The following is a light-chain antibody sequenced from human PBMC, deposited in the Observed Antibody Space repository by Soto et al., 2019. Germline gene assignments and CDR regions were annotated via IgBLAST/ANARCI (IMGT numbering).Light chain of an antibody. CDR3: QQYGSSPFP. Sequence: EIVLTQSPGTLSLSPGERATLSCRASQSVSSSYLAWYQQKPGQAPRLLIYGASSRDTGIPDRFSGSGSGTDFTLTISRLEPEDFAVYYCQQYGSSPFPFGPGTKVDIK. V-gene: IGKV3-20*01. CDR1: QSVSSSY. J-gene: IGKJ3*01. CDR2: GAS.